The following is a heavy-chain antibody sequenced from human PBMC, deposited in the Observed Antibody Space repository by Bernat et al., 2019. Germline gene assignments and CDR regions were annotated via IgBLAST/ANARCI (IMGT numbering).Heavy chain of an antibody. CDR3: AKGGGVQDYFDY. Sequence: QVQLVESGGGVVQPGRSLRLSCAASGFTFSSYGMHWVRQAPGKGLEWVAVISYDGSNKYYADSVKGRFTISRDNSKNTLYLQMNSLRAEDTAVYYCAKGGGVQDYFDYWGQGTLVTVSS. V-gene: IGHV3-30*18. CDR2: ISYDGSNK. D-gene: IGHD3-16*01. J-gene: IGHJ4*02. CDR1: GFTFSSYG.